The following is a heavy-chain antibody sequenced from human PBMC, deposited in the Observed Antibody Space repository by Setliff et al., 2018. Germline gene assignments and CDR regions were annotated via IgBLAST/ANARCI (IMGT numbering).Heavy chain of an antibody. J-gene: IGHJ4*02. CDR3: ARPSYSSGWYGNFDY. CDR1: GYTFTSYG. Sequence: ASVKVSCKASGYTFTSYGISWVRQAPGQGLEWMGGIIPIFGTANYAQKFQGRVTITADESTSTAYMELSSLRSEDTAVYYCARPSYSSGWYGNFDYWGQGTLVTVSS. CDR2: IIPIFGTA. D-gene: IGHD6-19*01. V-gene: IGHV1-69*13.